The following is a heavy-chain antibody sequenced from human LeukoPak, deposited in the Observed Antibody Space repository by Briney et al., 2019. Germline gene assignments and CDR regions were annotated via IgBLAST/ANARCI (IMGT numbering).Heavy chain of an antibody. CDR2: INHSGST. CDR1: GGSFSGYY. J-gene: IGHJ3*02. D-gene: IGHD4-23*01. CDR3: ARGPVVTDAFDI. V-gene: IGHV4-34*01. Sequence: SETLSLTCAVYGGSFSGYYWSWIRQPPGKGLEWIGEINHSGSTNYNPSLKSRVTISVDTSKNQFSLKLSSVTAADTAVYYCARGPVVTDAFDIWGQGTMVTVSS.